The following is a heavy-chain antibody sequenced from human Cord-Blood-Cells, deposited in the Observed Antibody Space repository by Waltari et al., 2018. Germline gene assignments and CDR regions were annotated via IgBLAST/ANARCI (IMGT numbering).Heavy chain of an antibody. CDR2: INHSGST. CDR1: GGSFSGYY. Sequence: QVQLQQWGAGLLKPSETLSLTCAVYGGSFSGYYWSWLRQPPGKGLEWIGEINHSGSTNYNPSLKSRVTISVDTSKNQFSLKLSSVTAADTAVYYCARSSGYSGYDYAFDIWGQGTMVTVSS. J-gene: IGHJ3*02. CDR3: ARSSGYSGYDYAFDI. V-gene: IGHV4-34*01. D-gene: IGHD5-12*01.